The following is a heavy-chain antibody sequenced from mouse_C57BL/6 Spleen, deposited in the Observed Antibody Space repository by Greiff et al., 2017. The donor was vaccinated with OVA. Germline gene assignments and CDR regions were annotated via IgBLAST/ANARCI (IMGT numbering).Heavy chain of an antibody. CDR1: GYAFSSSW. J-gene: IGHJ3*01. Sequence: LQESGPELVKPGASVKISCKASGYAFSSSWMNWVKQRPGKGLEWIGRIYPGDGDTNYNGKFKGKATLTADKSSSTAYMQLSSLTSEDSAVYFCARSDGYYWGQGTLVTVSA. CDR3: ARSDGYY. V-gene: IGHV1-82*01. CDR2: IYPGDGDT. D-gene: IGHD2-3*01.